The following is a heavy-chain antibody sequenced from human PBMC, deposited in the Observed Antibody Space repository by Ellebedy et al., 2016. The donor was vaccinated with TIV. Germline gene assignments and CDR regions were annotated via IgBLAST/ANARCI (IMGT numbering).Heavy chain of an antibody. Sequence: GGSLRLSCAASGFTFSNAWMSWVRQAPGKGLEWVGRIKSKTDGGTTDYAAPVKGRFTISRDDSKNTLYLQMNSLKTEDTAVYYWATSGYSSSWLRRWGQGTLVTVSS. CDR2: IKSKTDGGTT. CDR1: GFTFSNAW. CDR3: ATSGYSSSWLRR. J-gene: IGHJ4*02. V-gene: IGHV3-15*01. D-gene: IGHD6-13*01.